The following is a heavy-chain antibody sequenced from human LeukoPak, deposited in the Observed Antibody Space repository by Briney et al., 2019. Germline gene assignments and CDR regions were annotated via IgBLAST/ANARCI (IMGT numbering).Heavy chain of an antibody. D-gene: IGHD4-17*01. J-gene: IGHJ4*02. CDR1: GFTFTSYG. Sequence: GKSLRLSCAASGFTFTSYGMHWVRQAPGKGLEWVSFISFDGSIQYYGVSVKGRFTISADNSKNPLFLHMNSLRTEDTAVYYCAIPYGDFVYWGQGMLVTVSS. CDR2: ISFDGSIQ. CDR3: AIPYGDFVY. V-gene: IGHV3-30*03.